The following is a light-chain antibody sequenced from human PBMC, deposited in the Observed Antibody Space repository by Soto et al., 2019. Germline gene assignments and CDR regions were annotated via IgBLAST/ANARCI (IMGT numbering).Light chain of an antibody. J-gene: IGKJ1*01. Sequence: DIQMTQSPSTLSASVGDRVTITCRASQTINNWLAWYQQKPGKAPKLLIYDASSLESGVPSTFSGSGSGTEFTLTISSLQPDYSATYYCQQYKNSSPWTFGQGTKVDIK. V-gene: IGKV1-5*01. CDR1: QTINNW. CDR2: DAS. CDR3: QQYKNSSPWT.